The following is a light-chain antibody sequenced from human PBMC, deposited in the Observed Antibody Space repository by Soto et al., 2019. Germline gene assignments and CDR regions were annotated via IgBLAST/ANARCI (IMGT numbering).Light chain of an antibody. Sequence: QSVLTQPPSVSGAPGQRVTIPCTGSSSKIGSFYDVHWYQQLPGTVPKLLIYGDNNRPSGVPDRFSGSKSGTSASLAITGLQPEDEADYYCQSYDNSLSHVVFGGGTKVTVL. J-gene: IGLJ2*01. CDR2: GDN. CDR1: SSKIGSFYD. V-gene: IGLV1-40*01. CDR3: QSYDNSLSHVV.